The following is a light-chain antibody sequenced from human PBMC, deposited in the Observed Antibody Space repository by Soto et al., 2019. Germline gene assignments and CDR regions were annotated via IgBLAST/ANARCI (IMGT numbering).Light chain of an antibody. V-gene: IGLV2-14*01. Sequence: QSALTQPASVSGSPGQSITISCTGTSSDFGAYNYVSWYQQYPGKVPKLLIYNVSNRPSGVSNRFSGSKSGNTASLTISGLQAEDEADYFCTSYTSGSLYVFRTGTKVTVL. CDR3: TSYTSGSLYV. CDR2: NVS. CDR1: SSDFGAYNY. J-gene: IGLJ1*01.